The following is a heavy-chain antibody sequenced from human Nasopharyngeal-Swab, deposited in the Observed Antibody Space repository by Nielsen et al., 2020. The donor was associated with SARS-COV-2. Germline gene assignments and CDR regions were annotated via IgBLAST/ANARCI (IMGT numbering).Heavy chain of an antibody. J-gene: IGHJ4*02. Sequence: GESLKISCEASGFTFSSYWMHWVRQVPGKGLVWVSRINSDGCSTSYADSVKGRFTISRDNAKNTLYLQMNSLRAENTAVYYCVREGTVAPLGYWGQGTLVTVSS. CDR2: INSDGCST. CDR3: VREGTVAPLGY. V-gene: IGHV3-74*01. CDR1: GFTFSSYW. D-gene: IGHD1-1*01.